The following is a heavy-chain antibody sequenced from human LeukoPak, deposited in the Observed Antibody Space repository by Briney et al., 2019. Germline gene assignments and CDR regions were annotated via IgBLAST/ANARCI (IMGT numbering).Heavy chain of an antibody. CDR2: IYTSGST. CDR3: ARDQTYYYDSSGYFDY. Sequence: SETLSLTCTVSGGSISSYYWSWIRQPAGKGLEWIGRIYTSGSTNYNPSLKSRVTMSVDTSKNQFSLKLSSVTAADTAVYYCARDQTYYYDSSGYFDYWGQGTPVTVSS. V-gene: IGHV4-4*07. CDR1: GGSISSYY. D-gene: IGHD3-22*01. J-gene: IGHJ4*02.